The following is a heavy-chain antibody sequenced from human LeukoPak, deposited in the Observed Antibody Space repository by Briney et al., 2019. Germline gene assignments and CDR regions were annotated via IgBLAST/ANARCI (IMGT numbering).Heavy chain of an antibody. CDR1: GFTFSNYG. J-gene: IGHJ4*02. Sequence: GGSLRLSCAASGFTFSNYGAHWVRQAPGKGLGWVAFIRSDGSSKDYIASVKGRFTISRDNSENTLFLQMNSLRPEDTAVYYCAKSFGLDYQLLAFFNYWGQGTLVTVSS. D-gene: IGHD2-2*01. CDR2: IRSDGSSK. V-gene: IGHV3-30*02. CDR3: AKSFGLDYQLLAFFNY.